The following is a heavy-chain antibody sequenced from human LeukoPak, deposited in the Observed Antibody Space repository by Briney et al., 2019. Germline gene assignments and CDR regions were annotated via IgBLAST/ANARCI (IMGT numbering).Heavy chain of an antibody. J-gene: IGHJ4*02. V-gene: IGHV4-4*02. CDR3: ARHEGFSQKD. CDR1: GVSMSSNNW. Sequence: SETLSLTCAVSGVSMSSNNWWSWVRQPPGKGLEWIGEIHESGSTNYNPSLKSRVTISVDKSKDQFSLKLSSVTAADTAVYYCARHEGFSQKDWGQGTQVTVS. CDR2: IHESGST.